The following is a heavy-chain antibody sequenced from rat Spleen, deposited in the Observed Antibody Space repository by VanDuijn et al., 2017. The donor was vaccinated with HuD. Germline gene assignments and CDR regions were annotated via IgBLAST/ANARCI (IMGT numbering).Heavy chain of an antibody. V-gene: IGHV5-29*01. J-gene: IGHJ3*01. Sequence: EVQLVESDGGLVQPGRSLKLSCAASGFTFSDYYMAWVRQAPTKGLEWVATISYDGSSTYYRDSVKGRFTISRDNAKSTLYLQMDSLRSEDTATYYCARTSGGWFAYWGQGTLVTVSS. CDR2: ISYDGSST. CDR1: GFTFSDYY. CDR3: ARTSGGWFAY.